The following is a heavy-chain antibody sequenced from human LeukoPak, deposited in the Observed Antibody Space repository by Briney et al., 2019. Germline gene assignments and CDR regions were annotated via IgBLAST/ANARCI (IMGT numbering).Heavy chain of an antibody. CDR2: ISGSGGGT. D-gene: IGHD6-19*01. CDR1: GFTFSSYA. J-gene: IGHJ1*01. CDR3: ARDPRGAGFFINYFQQ. V-gene: IGHV3-23*01. Sequence: HSGGSLRLSCAASGFTFSSYAMSWVRQAPGKGLEWVSAISGSGGGTYYADSVKGRFTISRDNSKNTAYLQMNSLRVEDTAVYYCARDPRGAGFFINYFQQWGQGTLVTVSS.